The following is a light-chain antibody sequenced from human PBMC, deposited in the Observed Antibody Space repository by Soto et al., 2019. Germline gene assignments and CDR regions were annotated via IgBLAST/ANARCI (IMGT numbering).Light chain of an antibody. J-gene: IGKJ5*01. V-gene: IGKV1-17*01. Sequence: DIHMTQPPSTLSAYVGDRDTITCRASQDIRNVLGWYQQKPGKAPKRLIYAASSLQSGVPSRFSGSGSGTEFTLTISSLQSEDFATYCCLQYYSYPFTFVQGTRL. CDR2: AAS. CDR1: QDIRNV. CDR3: LQYYSYPFT.